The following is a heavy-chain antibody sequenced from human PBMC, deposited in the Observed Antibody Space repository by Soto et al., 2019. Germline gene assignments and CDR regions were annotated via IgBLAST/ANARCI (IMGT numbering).Heavy chain of an antibody. CDR2: ISSSSSYI. V-gene: IGHV3-21*01. Sequence: GGSLRLSCAASGFTFSSYSMNWVRQAPGKGLEWVSSISSSSSYIYYADSVKGRFTISRDNAKNSLYLQMNSLRAEDTAVYYCARDHDTYYDILTGYSLGYYGMDVCGQGTTVTVYS. D-gene: IGHD3-9*01. CDR3: ARDHDTYYDILTGYSLGYYGMDV. J-gene: IGHJ6*02. CDR1: GFTFSSYS.